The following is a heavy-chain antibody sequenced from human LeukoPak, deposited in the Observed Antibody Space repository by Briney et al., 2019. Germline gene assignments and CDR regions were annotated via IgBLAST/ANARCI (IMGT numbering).Heavy chain of an antibody. V-gene: IGHV1-8*01. CDR3: ATTFIVGAVGDY. Sequence: ASVKVSCKASGYTFTSYDINWVRQATGQGLEWMGWMNPNSGNTDYAQKFQGRVTMTRNTSISTAYMELSSLRSEDTAVYYCATTFIVGAVGDYWGQGTLVTVSS. D-gene: IGHD1-26*01. CDR2: MNPNSGNT. J-gene: IGHJ4*02. CDR1: GYTFTSYD.